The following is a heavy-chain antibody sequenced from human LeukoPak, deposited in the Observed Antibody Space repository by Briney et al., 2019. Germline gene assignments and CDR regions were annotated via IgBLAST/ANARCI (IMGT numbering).Heavy chain of an antibody. V-gene: IGHV4-59*01. J-gene: IGHJ2*01. CDR3: ARRARYYDSSGYSITYWYFDL. Sequence: SETLPLTCTVSGDSISRYYWSWIRQPPGKGLEWIGYIYGSGSTNYNPSLKSRVTISVDTSKNQFSLKLSSVTAADTAVYYCARRARYYDSSGYSITYWYFDLWGRGTLVTISS. D-gene: IGHD3-22*01. CDR2: IYGSGST. CDR1: GDSISRYY.